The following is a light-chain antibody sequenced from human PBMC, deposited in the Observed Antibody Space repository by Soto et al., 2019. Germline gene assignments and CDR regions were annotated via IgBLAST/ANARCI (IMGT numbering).Light chain of an antibody. CDR3: QQYNNLWT. V-gene: IGKV1-5*03. CDR2: KAS. CDR1: QTISSW. J-gene: IGKJ1*01. Sequence: DIQMTQSPSTLSASVGDRVTITCRASQTISSWLAWYQQKPGKAPKLLIYKASTLKSGVPSRFSGSGSGTEFTLTISSLQSEDFAVYYCQQYNNLWTFGQGTKVDIK.